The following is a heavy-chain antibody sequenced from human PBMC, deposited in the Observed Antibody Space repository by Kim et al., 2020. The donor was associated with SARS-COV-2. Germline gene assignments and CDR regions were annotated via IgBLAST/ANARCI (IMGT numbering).Heavy chain of an antibody. J-gene: IGHJ5*02. CDR2: ISSSGSTI. CDR1: GFTFSDYY. Sequence: GGSLRLSCAASGFTFSDYYMSWIRQAPGKGLEWVSYISSSGSTIYYADSVKGRFTISRDNAKNSLYLQMNSLRAEDTAVYYCAGATPSYDYVWGSYRSNWFDPWGQGTLVTVSS. V-gene: IGHV3-11*01. D-gene: IGHD3-16*02. CDR3: AGATPSYDYVWGSYRSNWFDP.